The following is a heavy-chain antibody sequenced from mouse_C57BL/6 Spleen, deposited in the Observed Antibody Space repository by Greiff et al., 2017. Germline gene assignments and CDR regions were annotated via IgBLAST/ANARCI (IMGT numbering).Heavy chain of an antibody. V-gene: IGHV5-17*01. J-gene: IGHJ4*01. D-gene: IGHD1-1*01. CDR1: GFTFSDYG. Sequence: EVQGVESGGGLVTPGGSLKLSCAASGFTFSDYGMHWVRQAPEKGLEWVAYISSGSSTIYYADTVKGRFTISRDNAKNTLFLQMTSLRSEDTAMYYCARGDYGSSPYAMDYWGQGTSVTVSS. CDR3: ARGDYGSSPYAMDY. CDR2: ISSGSSTI.